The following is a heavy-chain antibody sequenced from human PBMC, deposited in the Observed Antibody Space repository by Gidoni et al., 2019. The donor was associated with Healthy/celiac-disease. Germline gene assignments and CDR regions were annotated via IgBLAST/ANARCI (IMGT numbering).Heavy chain of an antibody. D-gene: IGHD6-6*01. CDR2: IYYSGST. J-gene: IGHJ5*02. V-gene: IGHV4-39*01. Sequence: QLQLQESGPGLVKPSETLSLTCTVSGGSISSRSYYWGWIRQPPGKGLEWIGSIYYSGSTYYNPSLKSRVTISVDTSKNQFSLKLSSVTAADTAVYYCAGSQAARRLRGFRFDWFDPWGQGTLVTVSS. CDR3: AGSQAARRLRGFRFDWFDP. CDR1: GGSISSRSYY.